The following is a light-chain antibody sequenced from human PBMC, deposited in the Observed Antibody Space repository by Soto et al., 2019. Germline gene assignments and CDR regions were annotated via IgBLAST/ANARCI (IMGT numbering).Light chain of an antibody. Sequence: DIQMTQSPSTLSASVGDRVTITCRASQSISGWLAWYQQRPGKAPKVLIYDASKLESGVPSRFSGSRSGTEVSLTISSLQPDDFATYYCQRYDSFSMYTFGQGTKLDIK. CDR1: QSISGW. V-gene: IGKV1-5*01. J-gene: IGKJ2*01. CDR3: QRYDSFSMYT. CDR2: DAS.